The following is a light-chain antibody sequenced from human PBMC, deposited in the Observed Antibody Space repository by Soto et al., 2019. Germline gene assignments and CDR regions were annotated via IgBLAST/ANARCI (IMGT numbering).Light chain of an antibody. CDR3: CSYAGTYIFV. Sequence: QSALTQPRSVSGSPGQSVTISCTGTSSDVGAYNYVSWYQQHPDKAPKLIIYDVTQRPSGVPDRFSGSKSGNTASLIISGLQAEDEADYYCCSYAGTYIFVFGTGTKLTVL. CDR1: SSDVGAYNY. CDR2: DVT. J-gene: IGLJ1*01. V-gene: IGLV2-11*01.